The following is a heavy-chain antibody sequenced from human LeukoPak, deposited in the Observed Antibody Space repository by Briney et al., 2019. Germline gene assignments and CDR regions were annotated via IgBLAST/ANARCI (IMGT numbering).Heavy chain of an antibody. CDR1: RGSISGYS. Sequence: PSETLSLTCTVSRGSISGYSWSWIRQSPGGGLEWIGYIYYSGDTAYNPSLRSRVTMSVDTSKNQFSLQLRSMTTADTAVYYCARRVGYWGQGTLVTVSS. J-gene: IGHJ4*02. CDR2: IYYSGDT. V-gene: IGHV4-59*01. CDR3: ARRVGY.